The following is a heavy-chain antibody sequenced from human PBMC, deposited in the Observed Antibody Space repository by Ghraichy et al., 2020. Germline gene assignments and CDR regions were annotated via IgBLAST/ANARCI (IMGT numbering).Heavy chain of an antibody. V-gene: IGHV4-30-4*07. CDR2: MYYSGSI. CDR1: GDSITSGGYS. Sequence: SETLSLTCAVSGDSITSGGYSWNWIRQTPGKGLEWIGSMYYSGSIFYNSSLKSRLTMSIDASKNHFSLKLTSVTAADTALYYCARGGHHGDFDYWGQGTLVTVSS. D-gene: IGHD4-17*01. J-gene: IGHJ4*02. CDR3: ARGGHHGDFDY.